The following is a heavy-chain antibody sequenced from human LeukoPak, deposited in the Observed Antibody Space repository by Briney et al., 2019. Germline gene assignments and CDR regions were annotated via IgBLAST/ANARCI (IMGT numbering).Heavy chain of an antibody. J-gene: IGHJ4*02. Sequence: PGGSLRLSCAASGFTFSSYAMSWVRQAPGKGLEWVSAISGSGGSTYYADSVKGRFTISRDNSKNTLYLQMNSLRAEDTAVYYCAKDAYYDFWSGYYTGYYFDYWGQGTLVTVSS. CDR1: GFTFSSYA. V-gene: IGHV3-23*01. D-gene: IGHD3-3*01. CDR3: AKDAYYDFWSGYYTGYYFDY. CDR2: ISGSGGST.